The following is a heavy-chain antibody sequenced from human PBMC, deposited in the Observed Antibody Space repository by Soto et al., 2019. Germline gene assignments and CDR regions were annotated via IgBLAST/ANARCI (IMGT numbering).Heavy chain of an antibody. J-gene: IGHJ5*02. CDR1: GGSISSGGYF. D-gene: IGHD2-21*02. CDR2: IYHSGST. Sequence: SETLSLTCAVSGGSISSGGYFWSWIRQPPGKGLEWIGYIYHSGSTYYNPSLKSRVSISVDRSKNQFSLKLSSVTAADTAVYYCARVRGPSCCCDCYPPTPNRFYLWGQGSLVPVSS. CDR3: ARVRGPSCCCDCYPPTPNRFYL. V-gene: IGHV4-30-2*01.